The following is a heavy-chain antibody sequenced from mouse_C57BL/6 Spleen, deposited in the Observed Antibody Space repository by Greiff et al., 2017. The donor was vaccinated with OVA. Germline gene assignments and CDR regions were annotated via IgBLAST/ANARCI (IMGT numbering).Heavy chain of an antibody. V-gene: IGHV1-15*01. D-gene: IGHD2-4*01. CDR1: GYTFTDYE. CDR2: IDPETGGT. J-gene: IGHJ2*01. Sequence: VQLQQSGAELVRPGASVTLSCKASGYTFTDYEMHWVKQTPVHGLAWIGAIDPETGGTAYNQKFKGKAILTADKSSSTAYMELRSLTSEDSAVYYCTRGDYDYDATYYFDYWGQGTTLTVSS. CDR3: TRGDYDYDATYYFDY.